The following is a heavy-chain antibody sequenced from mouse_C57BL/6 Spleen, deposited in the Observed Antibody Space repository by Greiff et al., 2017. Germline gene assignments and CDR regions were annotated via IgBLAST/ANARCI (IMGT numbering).Heavy chain of an antibody. J-gene: IGHJ4*01. D-gene: IGHD2-4*01. Sequence: VKLVESGAELVKPGASVKISCKASGYAFSSYWMNWVKQRPGKGLEWIGQIYPGDGDTNYNGKFKGKATLTADKSSSTAYMQLSSLTSEDSAVYFCARWGLRRDYAMDYWGQGTSVTVSS. CDR1: GYAFSSYW. V-gene: IGHV1-80*01. CDR3: ARWGLRRDYAMDY. CDR2: IYPGDGDT.